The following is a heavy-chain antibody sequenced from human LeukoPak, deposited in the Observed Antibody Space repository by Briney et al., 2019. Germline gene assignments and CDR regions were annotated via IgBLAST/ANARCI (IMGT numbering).Heavy chain of an antibody. CDR3: ARGRDGYSD. D-gene: IGHD5-24*01. CDR2: VYYTGST. CDR1: GASISTYY. Sequence: SETLSLTCSVSGASISTYYWSWIRQPLGKGLEWIGFVYYTGSTDSNPSLKSRVTISVDMSKNQFSLRLISVTAADTAVYYCARGRDGYSDWGQGTPVTVSS. V-gene: IGHV4-59*01. J-gene: IGHJ4*02.